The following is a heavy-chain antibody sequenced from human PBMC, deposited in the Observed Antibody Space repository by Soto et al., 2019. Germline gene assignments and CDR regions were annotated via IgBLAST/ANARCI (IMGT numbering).Heavy chain of an antibody. CDR2: IWYNGSNK. Sequence: PGGSLRLSCAASGFPFSIYGMHLVRQAPGKGLEWVAVIWYNGSNKKYADSVKGRFTISRDNSENTLYLQLNSLRAEDTAVYYCAKDYGGWTGLSHYGMDVWGQGTTVTISS. D-gene: IGHD4-17*01. CDR1: GFPFSIYG. V-gene: IGHV3-33*06. CDR3: AKDYGGWTGLSHYGMDV. J-gene: IGHJ6*02.